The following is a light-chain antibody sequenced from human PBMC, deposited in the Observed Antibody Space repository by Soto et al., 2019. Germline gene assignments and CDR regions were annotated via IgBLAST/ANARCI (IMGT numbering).Light chain of an antibody. J-gene: IGKJ5*01. V-gene: IGKV3-11*01. CDR3: HQRYNWPRVT. CDR2: DVS. Sequence: EILFTQSPATLSFSPGERVTLSCRASQSVSNSLAWYQQKPGQPPRLLIYDVSNRATGIPARFTGSGSGTDFTLTITSLEPEDFAVYFCHQRYNWPRVTFGQGTRLEIK. CDR1: QSVSNS.